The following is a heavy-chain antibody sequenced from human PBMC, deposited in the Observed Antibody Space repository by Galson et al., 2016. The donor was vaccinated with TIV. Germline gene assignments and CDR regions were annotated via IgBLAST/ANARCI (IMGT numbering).Heavy chain of an antibody. CDR3: ARYSSTSSRRFDY. CDR1: GYTFSNFA. Sequence: SCKASGYTFSNFAITWVRQAPGQGLEWMGYMSAYSGASNYAQEFQGRVTITTDTSTSTAYMELRNLRFDDTAGYYCARYSSTSSRRFDYWGQGTLVTVSA. J-gene: IGHJ4*02. D-gene: IGHD6-6*01. CDR2: MSAYSGAS. V-gene: IGHV1-18*01.